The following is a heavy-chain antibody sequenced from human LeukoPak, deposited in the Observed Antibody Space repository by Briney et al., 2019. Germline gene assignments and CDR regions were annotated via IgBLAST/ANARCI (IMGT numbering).Heavy chain of an antibody. D-gene: IGHD3-22*01. J-gene: IGHJ1*01. Sequence: SETLSLTCTVSGYSISSGYYWSWIRQPPGKGLEWIGSIYHSGSTYYNPSLKSRVTISVDTSKNQFSLKLSSVTAADTAVYYCARDGRNLIVVIWGQGTLVTVSS. CDR2: IYHSGST. CDR1: GYSISSGYY. CDR3: ARDGRNLIVVI. V-gene: IGHV4-38-2*02.